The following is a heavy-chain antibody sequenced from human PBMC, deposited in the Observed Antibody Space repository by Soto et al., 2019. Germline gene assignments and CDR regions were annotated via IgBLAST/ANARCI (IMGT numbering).Heavy chain of an antibody. CDR3: AKTYYYDSSGYFLFGPIDY. CDR1: GFTFSSYG. D-gene: IGHD3-22*01. V-gene: IGHV3-30*18. CDR2: ISYDGSNK. Sequence: PGGSLRLSCAASGFTFSSYGMHWVRQAPGKGLEWVAVISYDGSNKYFADSVKGRFTISRDNSKNTLYLQMNSLRAEDTAVYYCAKTYYYDSSGYFLFGPIDYWGQGTLVTVSS. J-gene: IGHJ4*02.